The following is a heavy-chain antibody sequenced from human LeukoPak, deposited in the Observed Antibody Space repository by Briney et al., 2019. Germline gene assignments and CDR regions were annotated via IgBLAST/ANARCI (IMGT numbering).Heavy chain of an antibody. V-gene: IGHV1-46*01. Sequence: GASVTVSCKASGYTFTSYYMHWVRQAPGQGLEWMGIINPSGGSTSYAQKFQGRVTMTRDMSTSTAYMELSSLRSEDTAVYYCATAGTSRAVAGIIDYWGQGTLVTVSS. CDR1: GYTFTSYY. J-gene: IGHJ4*02. CDR3: ATAGTSRAVAGIIDY. D-gene: IGHD6-19*01. CDR2: INPSGGST.